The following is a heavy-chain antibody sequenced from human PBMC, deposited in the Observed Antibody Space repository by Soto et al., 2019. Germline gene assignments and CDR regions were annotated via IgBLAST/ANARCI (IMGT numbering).Heavy chain of an antibody. CDR2: ISYDGSNK. CDR1: GFTFSSYA. CDR3: ARDLVQTGDHYYYGMDV. V-gene: IGHV3-30*04. J-gene: IGHJ6*02. D-gene: IGHD7-27*01. Sequence: GGSLRLSCAASGFTFSSYAMHWVRQAPGKGLEWVAVISYDGSNKYYADSVKGRFTISRDNSKNTLYLQMNSLRAEDTAVYYGARDLVQTGDHYYYGMDVWGQGTTVTVSS.